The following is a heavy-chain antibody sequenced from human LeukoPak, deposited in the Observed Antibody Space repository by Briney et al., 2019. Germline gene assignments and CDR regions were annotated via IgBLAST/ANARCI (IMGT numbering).Heavy chain of an antibody. J-gene: IGHJ4*02. CDR1: GGSISSSSYY. D-gene: IGHD6-13*01. Sequence: PSETLSLTCTVSGGSISSSSYYWGWIRQPPGKGLEWIGSIYYSGSTYYNPSLKSRVTISVDTSKNQFSLKLSSVTAADTAVYYCARHRPQGIAAAGDYFDYWGQGTLVTVSS. CDR3: ARHRPQGIAAAGDYFDY. CDR2: IYYSGST. V-gene: IGHV4-39*01.